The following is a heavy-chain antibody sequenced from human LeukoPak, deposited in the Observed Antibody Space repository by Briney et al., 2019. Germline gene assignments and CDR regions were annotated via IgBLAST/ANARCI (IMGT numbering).Heavy chain of an antibody. J-gene: IGHJ4*02. CDR1: GGSISSGDYS. CDR2: IYYSGST. Sequence: SETLSLTCAVSGGSISSGDYSWSWIRQHPGKGLEWIGYIYYSGSTYYNPSLKSRVTISVDTSKNQFSLKLSSVTAADTAVYYCASESSESLGRYFDYWGQGTLVTVSS. V-gene: IGHV4-31*11. D-gene: IGHD3-22*01. CDR3: ASESSESLGRYFDY.